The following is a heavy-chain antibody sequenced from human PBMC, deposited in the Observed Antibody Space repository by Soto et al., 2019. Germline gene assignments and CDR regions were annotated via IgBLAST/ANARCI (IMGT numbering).Heavy chain of an antibody. CDR2: ISADGSKK. Sequence: QVQMVESGGGVVQPGRSLRLSCAASGFTFSNYGMHWVRQAPGKGPEWVAVISADGSKKDYADNVKGRFTISRDDAKNTLYLQMNSLRADDPAVYYCAKDPTIAPRWALDILGQGTLVTVSS. CDR1: GFTFSNYG. D-gene: IGHD3-9*01. CDR3: AKDPTIAPRWALDI. V-gene: IGHV3-30*18. J-gene: IGHJ3*02.